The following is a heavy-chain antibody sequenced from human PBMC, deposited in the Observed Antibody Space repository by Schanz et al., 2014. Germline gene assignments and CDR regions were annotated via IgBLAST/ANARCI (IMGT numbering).Heavy chain of an antibody. J-gene: IGHJ5*02. V-gene: IGHV3-48*04. CDR1: GFTFSSYS. CDR2: ISSSSSTR. D-gene: IGHD3-10*01. Sequence: EVQLVESGGGLVQPGGSLRLSCAASGFTFSSYSMNWVRQAPGKGLEWVSYISSSSSTRYYADSVKGRFTISRDNAKNTLYLQLNNLRAQGTAVYYGARPALWFGDNCFEPWGQGTLVTVSS. CDR3: ARPALWFGDNCFEP.